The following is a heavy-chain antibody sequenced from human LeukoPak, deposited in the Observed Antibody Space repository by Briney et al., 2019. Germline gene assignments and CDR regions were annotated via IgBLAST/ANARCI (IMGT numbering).Heavy chain of an antibody. V-gene: IGHV4-59*12. D-gene: IGHD1-14*01. CDR2: IYYSGYT. J-gene: IGHJ5*02. CDR1: GGSISSYY. Sequence: SETLSLTCTVSGGSISSYYWSWIRQPPGKGLKWIGNIYYSGYTTYSPSLRSRVTISVDTSKNQFSLKLSSVTAADTAVYYCARLAPRRGWFDPWGQGTLVTVSS. CDR3: ARLAPRRGWFDP.